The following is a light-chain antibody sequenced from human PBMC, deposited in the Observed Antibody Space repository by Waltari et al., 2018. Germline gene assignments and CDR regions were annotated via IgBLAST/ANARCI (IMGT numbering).Light chain of an antibody. V-gene: IGKV3-11*01. CDR2: DAS. Sequence: EIVLTQSPATLSLSPGERATLSCRASQSFSSYLAWYQQKPGQAPRLLIYDASTRAAGIPARFSGSGSVTEFTLTISSLEPEDFAVYYCQQRSNSFAFGPGTRVDIK. CDR1: QSFSSY. J-gene: IGKJ3*01. CDR3: QQRSNSFA.